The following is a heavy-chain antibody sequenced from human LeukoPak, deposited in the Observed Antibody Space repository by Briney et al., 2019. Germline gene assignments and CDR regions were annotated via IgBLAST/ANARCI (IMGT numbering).Heavy chain of an antibody. J-gene: IGHJ4*02. V-gene: IGHV3-21*01. CDR2: ITSSNNYI. CDR1: GFTFSSYS. Sequence: GGSLRLSCAGSGFTFSSYSMNWVRQAPGKGLEWVSSITSSNNYIYYADSMKGRFTISRDNAKNSLYLQMNSLRAEDTAVYYCARDLDDWGQGTLVTVSS. CDR3: ARDLDD.